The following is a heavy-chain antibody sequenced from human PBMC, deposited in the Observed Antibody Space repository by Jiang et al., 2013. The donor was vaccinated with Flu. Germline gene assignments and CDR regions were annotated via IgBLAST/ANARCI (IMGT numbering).Heavy chain of an antibody. Sequence: AEVKKPGASVTVSCKASGYTFTSYPMHWVRQAPGQRLQWMGWINTGNGNTKYSQKFQGRVTITRDTSASTAYMELRSLRSEDTAVYYCARVSLEVYYDYWGQGTLVTVSS. J-gene: IGHJ4*02. V-gene: IGHV1-3*04. CDR3: ARVSLEVYYDY. CDR2: INTGNGNT. CDR1: GYTFTSYP. D-gene: IGHD3-3*01.